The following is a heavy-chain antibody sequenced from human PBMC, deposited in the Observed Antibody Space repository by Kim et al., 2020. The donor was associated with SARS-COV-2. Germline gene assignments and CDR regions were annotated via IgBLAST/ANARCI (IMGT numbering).Heavy chain of an antibody. V-gene: IGHV3-21*01. Sequence: GGSLRLSCAASGFTFSSYSMNWVRQAPGKGLEWVSSISSSSSYIYYADSVKGRFTISRDNAKNSLYLQMNSLRAEDTAVYYCAKVPILLWFGESSPGFWGQGTLVTVSS. CDR1: GFTFSSYS. CDR2: ISSSSSYI. CDR3: AKVPILLWFGESSPGF. J-gene: IGHJ4*02. D-gene: IGHD3-10*01.